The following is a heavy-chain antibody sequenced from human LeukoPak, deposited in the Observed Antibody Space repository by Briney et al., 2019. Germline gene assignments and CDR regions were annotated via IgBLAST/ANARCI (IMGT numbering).Heavy chain of an antibody. CDR3: ARRRTTYCTVDSCHPNWFDP. CDR1: GXTFSRYS. CDR2: ISSSSSYI. D-gene: IGHD2-15*01. V-gene: IGHV3-21*04. Sequence: GGSLRLSCAASGXTFSRYSMNWVRQAPGEGLEWVSSISSSSSYIYYADSVKGRFTISRDNAKNSLYLLMNSLRAEDTAVYYCARRRTTYCTVDSCHPNWFDPWGQGTLVTVSS. J-gene: IGHJ5*02.